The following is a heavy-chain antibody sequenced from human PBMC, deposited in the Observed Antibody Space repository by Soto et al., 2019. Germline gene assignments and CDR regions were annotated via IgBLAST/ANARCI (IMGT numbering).Heavy chain of an antibody. Sequence: VSVKVSCKASGYTFTSYYMHWVRQAPGQGLEWMGIINPSGGSTSYAQKFQGRVTMTRDTSTSTVYMELSSLRSEDTAVYYCAREPTGIVGASYFDYWGQGTLVTVSS. V-gene: IGHV1-46*01. J-gene: IGHJ4*02. CDR3: AREPTGIVGASYFDY. CDR2: INPSGGST. CDR1: GYTFTSYY. D-gene: IGHD1-26*01.